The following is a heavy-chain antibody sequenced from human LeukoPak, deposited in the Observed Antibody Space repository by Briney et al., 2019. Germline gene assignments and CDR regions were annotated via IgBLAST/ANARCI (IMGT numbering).Heavy chain of an antibody. CDR2: IHASGPT. J-gene: IGHJ4*02. CDR1: GGSINNYY. CDR3: ARHDAGIAARPFDN. Sequence: SETLSLTCTVSGGSINNYYWSWIRQPAGKGLEWIAYIHASGPTNYNPSLKSRITISVDTSKNQFSLKLSSVTAADTAVYYCARHDAGIAARPFDNWGQGTLVTVSS. D-gene: IGHD6-6*01. V-gene: IGHV4-4*09.